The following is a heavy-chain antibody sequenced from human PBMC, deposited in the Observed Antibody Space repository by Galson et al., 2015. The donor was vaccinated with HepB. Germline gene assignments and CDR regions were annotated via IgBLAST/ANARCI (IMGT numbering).Heavy chain of an antibody. D-gene: IGHD3-10*01. CDR3: VRGYGSRSDY. J-gene: IGHJ4*02. CDR2: IYSSGSS. CDR1: GASISSNTYY. Sequence: ETLSLTCIVSGASISSNTYYWGWIRQPPGRGLEWIGSIYSSGSSYYNPSLKSRVTMSVDTSKNQFALKLSSVAAADTAVYYCVRGYGSRSDYWGQGALVTVSS. V-gene: IGHV4-39*01.